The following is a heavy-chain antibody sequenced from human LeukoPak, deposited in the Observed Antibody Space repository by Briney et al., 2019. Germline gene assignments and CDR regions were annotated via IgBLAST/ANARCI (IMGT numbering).Heavy chain of an antibody. Sequence: GSLRLSCAASGFTFSSYAMSWVRQAPGKGLEWVSAISGSGGSTYYADSVKGRFTISRDNSKNALYLQMNSLRAEDTAVYYCAKWEKQQLVRWFDPWGQGTLVTVSS. CDR2: ISGSGGST. D-gene: IGHD6-13*01. CDR1: GFTFSSYA. V-gene: IGHV3-23*01. J-gene: IGHJ5*02. CDR3: AKWEKQQLVRWFDP.